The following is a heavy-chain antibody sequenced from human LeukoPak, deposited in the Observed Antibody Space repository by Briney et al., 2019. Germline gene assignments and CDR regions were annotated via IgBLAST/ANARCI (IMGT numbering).Heavy chain of an antibody. J-gene: IGHJ5*02. Sequence: GGSLRLSCAASGFTFSSYSMNWVRQAPGKGLEWVSSISSSSSSYIYYADSVKGRFTISRDNAKNSLYLQMNSLRAEDTAVYYCARAPRITMVRGVPRWFDPWGQGTLVTVSS. V-gene: IGHV3-21*01. D-gene: IGHD3-10*01. CDR2: ISSSSSSYI. CDR3: ARAPRITMVRGVPRWFDP. CDR1: GFTFSSYS.